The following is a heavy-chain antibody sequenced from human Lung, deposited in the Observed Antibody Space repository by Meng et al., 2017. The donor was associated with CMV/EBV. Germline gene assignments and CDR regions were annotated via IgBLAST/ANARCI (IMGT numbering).Heavy chain of an antibody. CDR1: GGSISSGDYY. V-gene: IGHV4-30-4*08. J-gene: IGHJ6*01. CDR3: ARDSVPSTTYYYYGMDV. Sequence: SETLSLTCTVSGGSISSGDYYWSWIRQPPGKGLEWIGYIYYSGSTYYNPSLKSRVTISVDTSKNQFSLKLSSVTAADTAVYYCARDSVPSTTYYYYGMDVWGQGTTVTGAS. CDR2: IYYSGST. D-gene: IGHD2/OR15-2a*01.